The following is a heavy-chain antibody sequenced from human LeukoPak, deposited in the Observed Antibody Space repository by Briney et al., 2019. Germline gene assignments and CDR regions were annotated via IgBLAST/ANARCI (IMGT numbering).Heavy chain of an antibody. V-gene: IGHV3-23*01. Sequence: GGSLRLSCAASGFTFSSYSMNWVRQAPGKGLEWVSAISGSGGSTYYADSVKGRFTISRDNSKNTLYLQMNSLRAEDTAVYYCAKVSLYGDYPGYWGQGTLVTVSS. D-gene: IGHD4-17*01. CDR3: AKVSLYGDYPGY. CDR2: ISGSGGST. CDR1: GFTFSSYS. J-gene: IGHJ4*02.